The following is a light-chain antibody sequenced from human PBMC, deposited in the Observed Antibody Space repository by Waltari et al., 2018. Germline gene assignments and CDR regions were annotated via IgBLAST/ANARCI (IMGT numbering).Light chain of an antibody. J-gene: IGKJ2*01. CDR2: AAS. CDR3: HQTFSHPRPS. V-gene: IGKV1-39*01. Sequence: DIQMTQSPSSLSASLGDRVTITCRASQGISTYLNWFQHKPGQAPKPLIYAASSLQSGVPSRFRGSESGTDFTLTITSLQPEDFATYYCHQTFSHPRPSFGQGTKVDI. CDR1: QGISTY.